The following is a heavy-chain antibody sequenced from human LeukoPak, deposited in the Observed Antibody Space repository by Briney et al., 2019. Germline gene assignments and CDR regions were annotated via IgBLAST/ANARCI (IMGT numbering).Heavy chain of an antibody. CDR3: AKAVAGFSLDY. D-gene: IGHD6-19*01. Sequence: GRSLRLSCAASGFTFSSYGMHWVRQAPGKGLEWVAVISYDGSNKYYADSVKGRFTISRDNSKNTLYLQMNSLRAEDTAVYYCAKAVAGFSLDYWGQGTLVTVSS. V-gene: IGHV3-30*18. CDR1: GFTFSSYG. CDR2: ISYDGSNK. J-gene: IGHJ4*02.